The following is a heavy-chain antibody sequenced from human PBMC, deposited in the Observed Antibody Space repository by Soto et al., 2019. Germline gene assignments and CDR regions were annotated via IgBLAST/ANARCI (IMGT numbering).Heavy chain of an antibody. V-gene: IGHV1-69*13. J-gene: IGHJ6*02. CDR3: ASRRPEGYYGMDV. CDR2: IIPIFGTA. CDR1: GGTFSSYA. Sequence: ASVKVSCKASGGTFSSYAISWVRQAPGQGLEWMGGIIPIFGTANYAQKFQGRVTITADESTSTAYMELSSLRSEDTAVYYCASRRPEGYYGMDVWGQGTTVTVSS.